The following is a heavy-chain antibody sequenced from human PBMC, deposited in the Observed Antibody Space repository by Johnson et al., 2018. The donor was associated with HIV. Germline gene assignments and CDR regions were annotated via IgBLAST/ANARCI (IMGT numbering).Heavy chain of an antibody. CDR1: GFTVSSTY. CDR3: ACRCISSSCSHGAFDI. J-gene: IGHJ3*02. CDR2: LYSDGRT. V-gene: IGHV3-53*01. D-gene: IGHD2-2*01. Sequence: VQLVESGGDLIQPGGSLRLSCAASGFTVSSTYMSWVRQAPGKGLEWLSVLYSDGRTYYADSVKGRFTISRDGSKNTRFLQMNSLRAEDTAVYYCACRCISSSCSHGAFDIWGQGTVVTVSS.